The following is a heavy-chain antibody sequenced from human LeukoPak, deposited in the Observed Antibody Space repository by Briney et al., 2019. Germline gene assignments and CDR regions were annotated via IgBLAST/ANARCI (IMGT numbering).Heavy chain of an antibody. CDR3: ARGLGRIGATVTTEGGPYYYYMDV. CDR2: INHSGST. J-gene: IGHJ6*03. Sequence: SETLSLTCAVYGGSFSGYYWSWIRQPPGKGLEWIGEINHSGSTNYNPSLKSRVTISVDTSKNQFFLKLSSVTAADTAVYYCARGLGRIGATVTTEGGPYYYYMDVWGKGTTVTVSS. D-gene: IGHD4-17*01. V-gene: IGHV4-34*01. CDR1: GGSFSGYY.